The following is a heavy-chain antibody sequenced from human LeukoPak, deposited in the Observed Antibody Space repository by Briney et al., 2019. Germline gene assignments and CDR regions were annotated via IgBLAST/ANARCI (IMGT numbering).Heavy chain of an antibody. CDR2: IYPGDSDS. Sequence: GAPLKTSCKCAGYIFTSYWIGWGRELPGKGLGWMGIIYPGDSDSTYTPSFQGQVTISAYKSISTAYLQWSILKPSDTAMYYCARRGYDSSGYYYHIDYWGQGTLVTVSS. CDR3: ARRGYDSSGYYYHIDY. CDR1: GYIFTSYW. V-gene: IGHV5-51*01. D-gene: IGHD3-22*01. J-gene: IGHJ4*02.